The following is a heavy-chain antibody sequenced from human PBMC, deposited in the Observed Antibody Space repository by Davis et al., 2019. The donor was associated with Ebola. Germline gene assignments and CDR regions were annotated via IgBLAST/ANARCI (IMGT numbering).Heavy chain of an antibody. Sequence: SETLSLTCAVYGGSSSGYYWSWIRQPPGKGLEWIGEINHSGSTNYNPSLKSRVTIPVDTSKNQFSLKLSSVTAADTAVYYCARLPLYDYYGMDVWGQGTTVTVSS. V-gene: IGHV4-34*01. CDR2: INHSGST. CDR1: GGSSSGYY. CDR3: ARLPLYDYYGMDV. J-gene: IGHJ6*02.